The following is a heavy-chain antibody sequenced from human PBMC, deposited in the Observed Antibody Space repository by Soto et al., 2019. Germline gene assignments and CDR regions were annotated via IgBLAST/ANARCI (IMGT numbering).Heavy chain of an antibody. Sequence: PSETLSLTCTVSGGSISSYYWSWIRQPPGKGLGWIGYIYYSGSTNYNPSLKSRVTISVDTSKNQFSLKLSSVTAADTAVYYCARLNYFDSTGNIDYWGQGTLVTVSS. CDR2: IYYSGST. CDR1: GGSISSYY. D-gene: IGHD3-22*01. CDR3: ARLNYFDSTGNIDY. J-gene: IGHJ4*02. V-gene: IGHV4-59*01.